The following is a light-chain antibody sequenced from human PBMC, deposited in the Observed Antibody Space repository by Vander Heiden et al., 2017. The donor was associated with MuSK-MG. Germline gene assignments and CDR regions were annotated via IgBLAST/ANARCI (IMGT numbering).Light chain of an antibody. Sequence: QSALTQPRSVSGSPGQSVAISCTGTSSNIGGYNYVSWYQQHPGKVPKLIIYDVSKRPSGVPDRFSGSKSGNTASLTISGLEAEDEADYYCCSFAVSFGGGTKLTVL. CDR3: CSFAVS. J-gene: IGLJ2*01. V-gene: IGLV2-11*01. CDR2: DVS. CDR1: SSNIGGYNY.